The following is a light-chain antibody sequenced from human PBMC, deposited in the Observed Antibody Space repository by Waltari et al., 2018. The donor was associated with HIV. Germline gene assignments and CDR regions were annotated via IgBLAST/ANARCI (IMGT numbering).Light chain of an antibody. CDR2: GKD. V-gene: IGLV3-19*01. CDR1: SLKTYY. J-gene: IGLJ2*01. Sequence: SSGLTQDPVVFVTLGQTVTMNCQGASLKTYYASWYQWGPGHGPVVVFFGKDNRPPGIPARYSGSTSGDPAPLTLTDVQDEDEADYYCNPRDTRGVHFVIFGGGTKLTVL. CDR3: NPRDTRGVHFVI.